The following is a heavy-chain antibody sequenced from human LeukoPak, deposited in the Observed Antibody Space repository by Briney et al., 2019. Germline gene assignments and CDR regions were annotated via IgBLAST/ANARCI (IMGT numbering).Heavy chain of an antibody. D-gene: IGHD3-3*01. J-gene: IGHJ3*02. CDR1: GFTFNDYW. CDR3: ARGGATTFGLWGNAFDI. Sequence: GGSLRLSCASSGFTFNDYWMTWIRQAPGRGLEWVANIKQDGSEKYYVDSVKGRFTISRDNAKNSLYLQMNSLRAEDTAVYYCARGGATTFGLWGNAFDIWGQGTMVTVSS. CDR2: IKQDGSEK. V-gene: IGHV3-7*01.